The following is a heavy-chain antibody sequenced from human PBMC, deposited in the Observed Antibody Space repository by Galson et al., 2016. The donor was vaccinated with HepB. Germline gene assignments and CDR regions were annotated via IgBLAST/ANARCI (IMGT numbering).Heavy chain of an antibody. Sequence: SLRLSCAVSGFTFDDYGVSWVRQGPGKGLEWVSGINWKGSGRGYADSVKGRFSISRDNANNSLYLRMNNLRAEDTALYYCARVGGSGWSGLFDYWGQGSLVTVSS. V-gene: IGHV3-20*04. D-gene: IGHD6-13*01. J-gene: IGHJ4*02. CDR2: INWKGSGR. CDR1: GFTFDDYG. CDR3: ARVGGSGWSGLFDY.